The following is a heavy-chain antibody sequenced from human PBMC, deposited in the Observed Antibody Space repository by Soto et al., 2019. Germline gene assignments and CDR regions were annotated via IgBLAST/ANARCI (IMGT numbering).Heavy chain of an antibody. Sequence: QVQVVESGGGVVQPGRSLRLSCAASGFTFSTYGMHWVRQAPGKGLEWVAVIWYDGINKFYADSVKGRFTISRDNSKNTVYLKMNSLGGEDTVVYYGARDGGTYSSGWYSEVDYWGQGTLVTVSS. J-gene: IGHJ4*02. CDR3: ARDGGTYSSGWYSEVDY. CDR2: IWYDGINK. CDR1: GFTFSTYG. D-gene: IGHD6-19*01. V-gene: IGHV3-33*01.